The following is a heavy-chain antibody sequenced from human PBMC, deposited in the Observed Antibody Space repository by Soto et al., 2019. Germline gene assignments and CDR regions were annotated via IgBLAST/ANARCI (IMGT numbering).Heavy chain of an antibody. Sequence: SVKVSCKASGGTFSSYAISWVRQAPGQGLEWMGGIIPIFGTANYAQKFQGRVTITADESTSTAYMELSSLRSEDTAVYYCTSYYDSSGYFPYYYYGMDVWGQGTTVTVSS. V-gene: IGHV1-69*13. CDR3: TSYYDSSGYFPYYYYGMDV. CDR1: GGTFSSYA. J-gene: IGHJ6*02. D-gene: IGHD3-22*01. CDR2: IIPIFGTA.